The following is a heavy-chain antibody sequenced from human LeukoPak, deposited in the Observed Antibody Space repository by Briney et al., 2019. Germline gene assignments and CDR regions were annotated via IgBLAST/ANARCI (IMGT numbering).Heavy chain of an antibody. J-gene: IGHJ4*02. D-gene: IGHD2-15*01. V-gene: IGHV4-39*01. CDR3: ASAAQTLGYCSGGSCYSSRPFDY. CDR1: GGSISSSSYY. CDR2: IYYSGST. Sequence: SETLSLTCTVSGGSISSSSYYWGWIRQPPGKGLEWIGSIYYSGSTYYNPSLKSRVTIPVDTSKNQFSLKLSSVTAADTAVYYCASAAQTLGYCSGGSCYSSRPFDYWGQGTLVTVSS.